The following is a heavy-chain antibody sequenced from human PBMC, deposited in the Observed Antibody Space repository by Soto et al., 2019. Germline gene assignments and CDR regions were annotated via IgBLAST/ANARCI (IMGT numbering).Heavy chain of an antibody. V-gene: IGHV4-31*03. CDR3: AREDGNYFDY. CDR1: GGSISSGGYY. CDR2: IYYSGST. J-gene: IGHJ4*02. Sequence: SETLCLTCTVSGGSISSGGYYWSWIRQHPGKGLEWIGYIYYSGSTYYNPSLKSRVTISVDTSKNQFSLKLSSVTAADTAVNYCAREDGNYFDYWGQGTLVTV.